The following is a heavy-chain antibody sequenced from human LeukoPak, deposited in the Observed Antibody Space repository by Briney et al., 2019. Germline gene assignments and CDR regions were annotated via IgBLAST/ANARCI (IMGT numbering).Heavy chain of an antibody. J-gene: IGHJ3*02. CDR2: IYHSGST. CDR1: GGSISSGGYS. Sequence: SETLSLTCAVSGGSISSGGYSWSWIRQPPGKGLEWIGYIYHSGSTYYNPSLKSRVTISVDRSKNQFSLKLSSVTAADTAVYYCARTSIAARRTNAFDIWGQGTMVTVSS. CDR3: ARTSIAARRTNAFDI. D-gene: IGHD6-6*01. V-gene: IGHV4-30-2*01.